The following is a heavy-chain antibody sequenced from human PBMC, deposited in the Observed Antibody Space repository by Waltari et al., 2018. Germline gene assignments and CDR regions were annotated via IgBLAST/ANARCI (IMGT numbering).Heavy chain of an antibody. V-gene: IGHV3-7*04. D-gene: IGHD6-13*01. CDR1: GFRLRSSW. J-gene: IGHJ4*02. CDR3: ARDLMRVAGTL. Sequence: PLVESGGGLVQPGGSLRLSCRASGFRLRSSWMTWVRQAPGKGLEWVANIKRDASEKSYVGSVEGRFTISRDNAENSLYLQMNSLRVEDTAVYYCARDLMRVAGTLWGQGTLVTVSS. CDR2: IKRDASEK.